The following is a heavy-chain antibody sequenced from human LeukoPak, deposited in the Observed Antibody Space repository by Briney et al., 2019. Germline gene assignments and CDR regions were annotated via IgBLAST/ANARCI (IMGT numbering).Heavy chain of an antibody. V-gene: IGHV4-59*01. Sequence: PSETLSLTCTVSGGSISSNYWSWIRQPPGKGLEWIGYIYYSGSTNSNTTLKSRVTISVDTSKNQFSLNLSSVTAADTAVYYCARDRGYGDYLNYFDYWGQGTLVTVSS. CDR3: ARDRGYGDYLNYFDY. CDR2: IYYSGST. J-gene: IGHJ4*02. D-gene: IGHD4-17*01. CDR1: GGSISSNY.